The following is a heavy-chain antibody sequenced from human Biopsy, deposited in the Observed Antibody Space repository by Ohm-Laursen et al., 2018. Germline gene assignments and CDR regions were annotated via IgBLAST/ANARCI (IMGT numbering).Heavy chain of an antibody. D-gene: IGHD6-25*01. J-gene: IGHJ2*01. CDR3: ARRSAANWYFNL. Sequence: SETLSLTCPVSGGSINSDYWSWIRQPPGKGLEPIGYIYNTGDTTYNPSLQSRVTISLDTSNNQLSLRLRSVTAADAAVYYCARRSAANWYFNLWGRGTLVTVSS. CDR1: GGSINSDY. CDR2: IYNTGDT. V-gene: IGHV4-59*08.